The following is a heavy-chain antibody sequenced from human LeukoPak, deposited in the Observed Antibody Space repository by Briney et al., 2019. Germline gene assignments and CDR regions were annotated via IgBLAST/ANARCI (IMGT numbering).Heavy chain of an antibody. CDR1: GGSISGTNW. V-gene: IGHV4/OR15-8*02. CDR3: SRESGPFCPFGY. J-gene: IGHJ4*02. D-gene: IGHD1-26*01. CDR2: ISLAGQT. Sequence: SETVSLTCGVSGGSISGTNWWSWVRQPPGQGLEWIGGISLAGQTNFNPSLNGRVTMSLDKSSNQLSLHLTSVTAADTATYFCSRESGPFCPFGYWGQGTLVIVSS.